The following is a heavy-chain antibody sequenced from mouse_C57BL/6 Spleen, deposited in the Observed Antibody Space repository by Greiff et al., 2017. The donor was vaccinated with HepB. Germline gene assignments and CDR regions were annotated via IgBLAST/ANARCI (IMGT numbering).Heavy chain of an antibody. Sequence: QVQLQQSGAELVRPGASVTLSCKASGYTFTDYEMHWVKQTPVHGLEWIGAIDPETGGTAYNQKFKGKAILTADKSSSTAYMELRSLTSEDSAVYYCTRWRLYYDYDLDYWGQGTSVTVSS. CDR2: IDPETGGT. D-gene: IGHD2-4*01. V-gene: IGHV1-15*01. CDR3: TRWRLYYDYDLDY. J-gene: IGHJ4*01. CDR1: GYTFTDYE.